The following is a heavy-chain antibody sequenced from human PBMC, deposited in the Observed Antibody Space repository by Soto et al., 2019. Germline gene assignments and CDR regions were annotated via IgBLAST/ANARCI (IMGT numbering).Heavy chain of an antibody. J-gene: IGHJ6*03. CDR2: MNPNSGNT. V-gene: IGHV1-8*01. CDR3: VRGSYDFWSGYYYYYMDV. CDR1: GYTFTSYD. D-gene: IGHD3-3*01. Sequence: QVQLVQSGAEVKKPGASVKVSCKASGYTFTSYDINWVRQATGQGLEWMGWMNPNSGNTGYAQKFQGRVTMTRNTSISTAYMELSSLRSEDTAVYYCVRGSYDFWSGYYYYYMDVWGKGTTVTVSS.